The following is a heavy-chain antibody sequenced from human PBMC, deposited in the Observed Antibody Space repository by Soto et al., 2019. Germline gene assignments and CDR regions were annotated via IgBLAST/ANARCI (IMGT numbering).Heavy chain of an antibody. CDR3: AKEKNLALYYFDY. CDR2: ISGSGGST. CDR1: GFTFSSYA. J-gene: IGHJ4*02. Sequence: GGSLRLSCAASGFTFSSYAMSWVRQAPGKGLDWVSIISGSGGSTYYADSVKGRFTISRDNSKSTLYLQMNSLRAEDTAVYYCAKEKNLALYYFDYWGQGTLVTVSS. V-gene: IGHV3-23*01.